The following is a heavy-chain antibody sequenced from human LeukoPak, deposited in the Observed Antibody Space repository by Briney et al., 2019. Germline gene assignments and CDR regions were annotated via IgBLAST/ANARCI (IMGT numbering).Heavy chain of an antibody. D-gene: IGHD6-19*01. CDR2: TYYRSKWYN. CDR3: AREYSSTFDI. J-gene: IGHJ3*02. Sequence: SQTLSLTCDISGDSVSSISVAWNWMRQSPSRGLEWLTRTYYRSKWYNDYAVSVKSRITINPDTSKNQFSLQLNSATPEDTAVYYCAREYSSTFDIWGQGTMVTVSS. CDR1: GDSVSSISVA. V-gene: IGHV6-1*01.